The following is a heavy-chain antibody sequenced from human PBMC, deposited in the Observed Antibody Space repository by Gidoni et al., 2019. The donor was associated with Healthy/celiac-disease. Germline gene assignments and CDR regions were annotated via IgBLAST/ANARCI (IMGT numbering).Heavy chain of an antibody. CDR3: AKVNNWNPNTCDAFDI. CDR2: ISGSGGST. Sequence: EVQLLESGGGLVQPGGSLRLSCSASGFTFSSYAMSWVRQAPAKGLEWVSAISGSGGSTYYADSVKGRFTISRDNSKNTLYLQMNSLRAEDTAVYYCAKVNNWNPNTCDAFDIWGQGTMVTVSS. D-gene: IGHD1-1*01. CDR1: GFTFSSYA. J-gene: IGHJ3*02. V-gene: IGHV3-23*01.